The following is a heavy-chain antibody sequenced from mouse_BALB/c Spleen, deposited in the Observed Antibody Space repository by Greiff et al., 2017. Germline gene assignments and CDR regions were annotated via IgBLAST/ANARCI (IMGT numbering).Heavy chain of an antibody. Sequence: EVQLVESGGGLVQPGGSRKLSCAASGFTFSSYAMSWVRQSPEKRLEWVAEISSGGSYTYYPDTVTGRFTISRDNAKNTLYLEMSSLRSEDTAMYYCARGDGNSWFAYWGQGTLVTVSA. CDR2: ISSGGSYT. J-gene: IGHJ3*01. CDR3: ARGDGNSWFAY. V-gene: IGHV5-9-4*01. D-gene: IGHD2-1*01. CDR1: GFTFSSYA.